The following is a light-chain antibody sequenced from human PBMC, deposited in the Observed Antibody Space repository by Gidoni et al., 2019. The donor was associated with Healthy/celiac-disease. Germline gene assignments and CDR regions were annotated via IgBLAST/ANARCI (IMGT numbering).Light chain of an antibody. CDR3: QQYGSSPQT. V-gene: IGKV3-20*01. J-gene: IGKJ1*01. Sequence: DIVLTQSPGTLSLSPGDRATLSSRASQRVSSSYLAWYQQKPGQAPRLLIYGASSRATGIPDRFSGSGSGTDFTLTISRLEPEDFAVYYCQQYGSSPQTFGQGTKVEIK. CDR1: QRVSSSY. CDR2: GAS.